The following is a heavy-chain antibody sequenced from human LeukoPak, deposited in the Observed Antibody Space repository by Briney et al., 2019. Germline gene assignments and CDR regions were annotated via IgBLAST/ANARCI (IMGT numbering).Heavy chain of an antibody. J-gene: IGHJ4*02. CDR3: ARGRYCSGGSCSTPHKFDY. CDR2: MNPNSGNR. CDR1: GYTFSSYD. Sequence: ASVKVSCKASGYTFSSYDIDWVRQATGQGLEWMGWMNPNSGNRGYAQKFQGRVTITRNTSISTVYMELSSLRSEDTAVYYCARGRYCSGGSCSTPHKFDYRGQGTLVTVSS. D-gene: IGHD2-15*01. V-gene: IGHV1-8*03.